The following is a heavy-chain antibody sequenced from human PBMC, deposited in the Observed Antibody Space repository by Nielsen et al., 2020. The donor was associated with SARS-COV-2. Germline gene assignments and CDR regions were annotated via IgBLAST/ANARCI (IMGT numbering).Heavy chain of an antibody. V-gene: IGHV4-34*01. D-gene: IGHD6-6*01. CDR1: GGSFSGYY. CDR3: ARGLYSSSSYYYYYYYMDV. CDR2: INHSGST. J-gene: IGHJ6*03. Sequence: SETLSLTCAVYGGSFSGYYWSWIRQPPGKGLEWIGEINHSGSTNYNPSLKSRVTISVDTSKNQFSLKLRSVTAAATAVYYCARGLYSSSSYYYYYYYMDVWGKGTTVTVSS.